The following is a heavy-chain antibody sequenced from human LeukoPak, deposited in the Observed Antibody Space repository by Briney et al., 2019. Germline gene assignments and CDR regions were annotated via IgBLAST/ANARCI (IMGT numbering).Heavy chain of an antibody. CDR2: ISDRGST. D-gene: IGHD6-6*01. J-gene: IGHJ4*02. Sequence: PSETRSLTCIVSGSSINSGYYWGWIRQPPGKGLEWIGTISDRGSTYNNPSLKSRVTISVDTSKNQLSLKLTSVTPADTAVYYCARLPGASRPRYYFDYWGQGTLVTVSS. CDR1: GSSINSGYY. CDR3: ARLPGASRPRYYFDY. V-gene: IGHV4-38-2*02.